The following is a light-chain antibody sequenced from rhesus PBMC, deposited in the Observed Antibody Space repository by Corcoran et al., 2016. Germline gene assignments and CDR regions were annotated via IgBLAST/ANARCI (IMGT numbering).Light chain of an antibody. CDR3: LQYSSSPLT. CDR2: KAS. CDR1: QSISSW. J-gene: IGKJ4*01. Sequence: DIQMTQSPSSLSASVGDTVTITCRASQSISSWLDWYQQKPGKAPKLLIYKASSLQSWVPSRVSGSGSGTDFTLTISSLQPEDFATYYCLQYSSSPLTFGGGTKVELK. V-gene: IGKV1-22*01.